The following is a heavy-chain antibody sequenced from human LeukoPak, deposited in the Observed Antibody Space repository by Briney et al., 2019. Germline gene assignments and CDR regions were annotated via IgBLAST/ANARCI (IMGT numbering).Heavy chain of an antibody. CDR2: IKQDGSEK. Sequence: PGGSRRLSCAASGFTFSSYWMSWVRQAPGKGLEWVANIKQDGSEKLYVDSVKGRFTISRDNTKSSLYLQMNRLGAEDTAVYYCARIGIDYLASYHFDYWGQGTLVTVSS. CDR1: GFTFSSYW. V-gene: IGHV3-7*01. J-gene: IGHJ4*02. D-gene: IGHD2/OR15-2a*01. CDR3: ARIGIDYLASYHFDY.